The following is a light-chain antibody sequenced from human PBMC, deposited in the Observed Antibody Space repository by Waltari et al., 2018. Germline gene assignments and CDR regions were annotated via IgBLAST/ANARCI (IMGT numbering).Light chain of an antibody. CDR1: SLNIGADYD. V-gene: IGLV1-40*01. CDR2: GDI. Sequence: QSVLTQPRSVSGAPGQRLTISCTGRSLNIGADYDVSWDQNLPGNAPRLLIYGDINRPSGVPDRFSGSKSGNSAALTITGLHAEDEANYFCLSYDSSLSAFVFGGGTKLTV. CDR3: LSYDSSLSAFV. J-gene: IGLJ3*02.